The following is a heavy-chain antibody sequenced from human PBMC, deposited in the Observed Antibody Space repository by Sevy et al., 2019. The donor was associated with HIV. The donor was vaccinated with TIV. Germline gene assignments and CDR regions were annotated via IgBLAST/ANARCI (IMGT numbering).Heavy chain of an antibody. V-gene: IGHV3-23*01. Sequence: GGSLRLSCAASGFTFSSYAMSWVRQAPGKGLEWVSAISGSGGSTYYADSVKGRFTISRDNSKNTLYLQMNSRRAEDTAVYYCAKQAIYCGGDCYSIFDYWGQGTLVTVSS. CDR3: AKQAIYCGGDCYSIFDY. D-gene: IGHD2-21*02. J-gene: IGHJ4*02. CDR1: GFTFSSYA. CDR2: ISGSGGST.